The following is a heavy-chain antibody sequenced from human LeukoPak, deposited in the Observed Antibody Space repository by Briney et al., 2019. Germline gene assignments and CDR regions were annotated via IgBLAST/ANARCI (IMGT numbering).Heavy chain of an antibody. V-gene: IGHV1-69*05. CDR3: ARGAYGDYRNYFDY. D-gene: IGHD4-17*01. CDR1: GGTFNNYA. J-gene: IGHJ4*02. CDR2: IIPVFDTT. Sequence: ASVKVSCKTSGGTFNNYAISWVRQAPGQGLEWMGRIIPVFDTTNYAQRFLDRVTITTDESTSTAYMELSSLRSEGTAVYYCARGAYGDYRNYFDYWGQGTLVTVSS.